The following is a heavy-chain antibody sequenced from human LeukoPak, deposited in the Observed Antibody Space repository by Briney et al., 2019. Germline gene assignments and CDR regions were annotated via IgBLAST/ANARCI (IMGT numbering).Heavy chain of an antibody. CDR2: IYYSGST. V-gene: IGHV4-30-4*01. D-gene: IGHD3-10*01. Sequence: PSQTLSLTCTVSGGSISSGDYYWSWIRQPPGKGLEWIGYIYYSGSTYYNPSLKSRVTISVDTSKNQFSLKLSSVTAADTAVYYCARDRLWFGDAFDIWGQGTMVTVSS. CDR3: ARDRLWFGDAFDI. J-gene: IGHJ3*02. CDR1: GGSISSGDYY.